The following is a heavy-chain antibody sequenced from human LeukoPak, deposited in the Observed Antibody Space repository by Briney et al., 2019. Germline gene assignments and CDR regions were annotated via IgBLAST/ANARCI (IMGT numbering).Heavy chain of an antibody. CDR3: AKSGYNRFDY. J-gene: IGHJ4*02. Sequence: GGSLRLSCAASGFTFSSAAMSWVRQAPGKGLEWVSTISGSDSSTYYADSVKGRFTISRDNSKNTLYLQMNSLRADDTAVYYCAKSGYNRFDYWGQGTLVTVSS. D-gene: IGHD5-24*01. V-gene: IGHV3-23*01. CDR2: ISGSDSST. CDR1: GFTFSSAA.